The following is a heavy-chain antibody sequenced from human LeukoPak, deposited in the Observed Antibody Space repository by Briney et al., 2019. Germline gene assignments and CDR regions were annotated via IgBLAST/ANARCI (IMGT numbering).Heavy chain of an antibody. CDR1: GGPISSSSYY. CDR3: ARERRGRIVVVTAIDY. CDR2: IYTSGST. V-gene: IGHV4-61*02. Sequence: SETLSLTCTVSGGPISSSSYYWSWIRQPARKGLEWIGRIYTSGSTNYNPSLKSRVTISVDTSKNQFSLKLSSVTAADTAVYYCARERRGRIVVVTAIDYWGQGTLVTVSS. D-gene: IGHD2-21*02. J-gene: IGHJ4*02.